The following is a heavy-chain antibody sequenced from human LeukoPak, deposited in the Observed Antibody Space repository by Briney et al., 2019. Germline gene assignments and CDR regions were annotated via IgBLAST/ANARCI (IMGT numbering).Heavy chain of an antibody. CDR3: ARHPGVEYYYDSSGFYY. J-gene: IGHJ4*02. V-gene: IGHV1-2*06. CDR2: INPNSGGT. CDR1: GYTFTGYY. D-gene: IGHD3-22*01. Sequence: ASVKVSCKASGYTFTGYYMHWVRQAPGQGLEWTGRINPNSGGTNYAQKFQGRVTMTTDTSTSTAYMELRSLRSDDTAVYYCARHPGVEYYYDSSGFYYWGQGTLVTVSS.